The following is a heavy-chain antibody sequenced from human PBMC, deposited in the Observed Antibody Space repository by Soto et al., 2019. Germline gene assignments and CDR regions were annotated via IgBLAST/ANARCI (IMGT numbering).Heavy chain of an antibody. CDR1: GFTFSSYG. CDR3: ARGFRDDYGSGLGGMDV. V-gene: IGHV3-33*01. Sequence: SLRLSCAASGFTFSSYGMHWVRQAPGKGLEWVAVIWYDGSNKYYADSVKGRFTISRDNSKNTLYLQMNSLRAEDTAVYYCARGFRDDYGSGLGGMDVWGQGTTVTVSS. J-gene: IGHJ6*02. CDR2: IWYDGSNK. D-gene: IGHD4-17*01.